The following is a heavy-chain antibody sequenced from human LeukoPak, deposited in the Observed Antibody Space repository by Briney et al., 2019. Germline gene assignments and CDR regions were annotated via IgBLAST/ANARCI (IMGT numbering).Heavy chain of an antibody. CDR2: IDDGGNT. CDR3: ARFSRITPGDWGDAFDI. D-gene: IGHD2-21*02. J-gene: IGHJ3*02. V-gene: IGHV4-34*01. CDR1: SGSFSNYF. Sequence: SETLPLTCSVYSGSFSNYFWSWIRQPPGKGLEWIGEIDDGGNTNYNPSLMSRVIVSMEKSKKQFSLVMRSVTAADTAVYYCARFSRITPGDWGDAFDIWGQGTTVIVSS.